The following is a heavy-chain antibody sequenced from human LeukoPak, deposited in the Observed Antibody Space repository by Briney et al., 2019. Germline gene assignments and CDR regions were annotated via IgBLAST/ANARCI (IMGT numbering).Heavy chain of an antibody. CDR3: ARDFRTYYDFWSGYTN. CDR2: IHQSGSA. Sequence: SETLSLTCTVSGGYISSYYWTWIRQPPGKGLEWIGYIHQSGSAKYNRSFSNRVSISVDTSKNQFSLNLTSVTAADTAVYYCARDFRTYYDFWSGYTNWGQGTLVTVSS. CDR1: GGYISSYY. J-gene: IGHJ4*02. V-gene: IGHV4-59*01. D-gene: IGHD3-3*01.